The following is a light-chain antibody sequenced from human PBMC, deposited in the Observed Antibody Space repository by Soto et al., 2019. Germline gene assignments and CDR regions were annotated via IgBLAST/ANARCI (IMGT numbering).Light chain of an antibody. Sequence: DIQMTQSPSSLSASVGDRVTITCRASQSISSYLNWHQQKPGKAPKLLIYAASSLQSGVPSRFSGSGSGTDFTLTISSLQPEDFATYYCQQSYSTPPFTFGPGTKVDIK. CDR1: QSISSY. CDR2: AAS. CDR3: QQSYSTPPFT. V-gene: IGKV1-39*01. J-gene: IGKJ3*01.